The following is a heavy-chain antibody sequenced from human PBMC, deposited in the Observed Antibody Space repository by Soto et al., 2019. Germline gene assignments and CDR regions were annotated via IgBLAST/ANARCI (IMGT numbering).Heavy chain of an antibody. V-gene: IGHV4-30-4*01. CDR1: GGSISSGDYY. CDR3: ARDHRAGTTYYLDY. J-gene: IGHJ4*02. Sequence: SETLSLTCTVSGGSISSGDYYWSWIRQPPGKGLEWIGYIYYSGSTYYNPSLKSRVTISVDTSKNQFSLKLSSVTAADTAVYYCARDHRAGTTYYLDYWGQGTLVTVSS. D-gene: IGHD1-7*01. CDR2: IYYSGST.